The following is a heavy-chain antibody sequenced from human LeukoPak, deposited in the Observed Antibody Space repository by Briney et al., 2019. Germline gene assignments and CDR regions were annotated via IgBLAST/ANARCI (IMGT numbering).Heavy chain of an antibody. CDR1: GFTFDDYT. V-gene: IGHV3-23*01. J-gene: IGHJ4*02. Sequence: GGSLRLSCAASGFTFDDYTMHWVRQAPGKGLEWVSGINDNGSTRFYAASVKGRFTSSRDNPKNTLYLQMIGLRVEDTAVYYCAKDLQTWPRFPDYWGRGTLVTVSS. D-gene: IGHD5-12*01. CDR2: INDNGSTR. CDR3: AKDLQTWPRFPDY.